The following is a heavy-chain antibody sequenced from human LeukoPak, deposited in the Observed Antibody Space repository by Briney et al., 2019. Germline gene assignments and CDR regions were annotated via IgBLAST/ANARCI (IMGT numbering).Heavy chain of an antibody. V-gene: IGHV4-34*01. Sequence: PSETLSLTCAVYGGSLSGYYWSWIRQPPGKGLEWVGEINHSGSTNYNPSLKSRVTISVDTSKNQFSLKLSSVTAADTAVYYCARGRGTDDYVWGSYRYTWGYFDYWGQGTLVTVSS. CDR1: GGSLSGYY. CDR3: ARGRGTDDYVWGSYRYTWGYFDY. J-gene: IGHJ4*02. D-gene: IGHD3-16*02. CDR2: INHSGST.